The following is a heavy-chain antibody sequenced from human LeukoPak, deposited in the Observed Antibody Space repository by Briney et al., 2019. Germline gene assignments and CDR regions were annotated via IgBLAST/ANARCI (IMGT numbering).Heavy chain of an antibody. Sequence: ASVKVSCKASGYTFTGYYMHWVRQAPGQGLEWMGWINPNSGGTNYAQKFQGRVTITGDTSISTAYMELSRLRSDDTAVYYCARDYFSGPIAYYYGSGSFVVGRWFDPWGQGTLVTVSS. CDR1: GYTFTGYY. CDR2: INPNSGGT. J-gene: IGHJ5*02. CDR3: ARDYFSGPIAYYYGSGSFVVGRWFDP. V-gene: IGHV1-2*02. D-gene: IGHD3-10*01.